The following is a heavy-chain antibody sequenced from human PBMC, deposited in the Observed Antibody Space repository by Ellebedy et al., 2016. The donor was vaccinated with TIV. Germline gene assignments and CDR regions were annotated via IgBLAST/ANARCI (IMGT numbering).Heavy chain of an antibody. CDR3: ARGSNYGMDV. CDR2: IYPSGEST. V-gene: IGHV1-46*01. D-gene: IGHD3/OR15-3a*01. J-gene: IGHJ6*02. Sequence: ASVKVSCXASGHTFTNYPIHWVRQAPGQGLEWMGIIYPSGESTYYAQMFQDRVTMTTVTSSSTVYMDLSSLRSEDTAIYFCARGSNYGMDVWGQGTTVTVSS. CDR1: GHTFTNYP.